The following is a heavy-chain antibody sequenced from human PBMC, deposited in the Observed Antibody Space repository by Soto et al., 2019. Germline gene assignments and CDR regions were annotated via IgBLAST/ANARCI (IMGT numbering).Heavy chain of an antibody. CDR1: GLSLSTSGVG. CDR3: AHTIAAAGTNWLDP. CDR2: IYWDDDK. V-gene: IGHV2-5*02. Sequence: SGPTLVNTTQTLTLTCTFSGLSLSTSGVGVGWFRLPPGKALEWLALIYWDDDKLYSPSLNSRLTIAKDTAKNQVGLTMTNMDPVDTDTYYCAHTIAAAGTNWLDPWGQGTLVTVS. D-gene: IGHD6-13*01. J-gene: IGHJ5*02.